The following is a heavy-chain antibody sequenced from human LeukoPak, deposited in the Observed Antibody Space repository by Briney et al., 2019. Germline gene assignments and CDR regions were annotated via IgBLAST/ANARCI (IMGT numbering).Heavy chain of an antibody. V-gene: IGHV3-21*04. CDR2: ISTTSTYI. Sequence: GGSLRLSCAASGFTFSTYSMNWVRQAPGKGLEWVSSISTTSTYIHYADSVKGRFTISRDNAKNSLYLQMNSLRAEDTALYYCAKDIFSDFDPNAFDIWGQGTMVTVSS. CDR1: GFTFSTYS. CDR3: AKDIFSDFDPNAFDI. D-gene: IGHD2-21*02. J-gene: IGHJ3*02.